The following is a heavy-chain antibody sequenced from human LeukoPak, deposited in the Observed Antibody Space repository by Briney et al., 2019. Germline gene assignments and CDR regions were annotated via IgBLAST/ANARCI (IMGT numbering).Heavy chain of an antibody. J-gene: IGHJ3*02. CDR2: INPNSGGT. D-gene: IGHD3-22*01. V-gene: IGHV1-2*02. Sequence: APVKVSCKASGYTFTGYYMHWVRQAPGQGLEWMGWINPNSGGTNYAQKFQGRVTMTRDTSISTAYMELSRLRSDDTAVYYCARDPHYYDSSGYYPDAFDIWGQGTMVTVSS. CDR1: GYTFTGYY. CDR3: ARDPHYYDSSGYYPDAFDI.